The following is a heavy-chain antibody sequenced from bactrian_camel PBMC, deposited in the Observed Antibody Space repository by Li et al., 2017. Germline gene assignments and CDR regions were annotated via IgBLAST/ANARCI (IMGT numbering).Heavy chain of an antibody. V-gene: IGHV3S25*01. CDR3: SSSGFGY. CDR1: AFSFSISSYW. J-gene: IGHJ6*01. Sequence: QLVESGGGLVQPGGSLGLSCAASAFSFSISSYWMYWVRQAPGKGLEWVSSINSGGGTTYYADSVKGRFTISRDNAKMMVILQMNSLKPEDTAVYYCSSSGFGYWGQGTQVTVS. CDR2: INSGGGTT.